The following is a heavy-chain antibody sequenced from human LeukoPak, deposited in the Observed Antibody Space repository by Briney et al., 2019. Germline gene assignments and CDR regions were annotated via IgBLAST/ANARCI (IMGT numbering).Heavy chain of an antibody. D-gene: IGHD6-19*01. V-gene: IGHV4-4*07. J-gene: IGHJ4*02. CDR3: AREAQQWLVLGPVDY. CDR2: IYTSGST. CDR1: GGSISSYY. Sequence: SETLSLTCTVSGGSISSYYWSWIRQPAGKGLEWIGRIYTSGSTNYNPSLKSRVTMSVDTSKNQFSLKLSSVTAADTAVYYCAREAQQWLVLGPVDYWGQGTLVTVSS.